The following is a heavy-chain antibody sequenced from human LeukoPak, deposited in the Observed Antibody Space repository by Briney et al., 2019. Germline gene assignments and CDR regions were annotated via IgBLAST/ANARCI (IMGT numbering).Heavy chain of an antibody. Sequence: PSETLSLTCTVSGGSISSYYWSWIRQPPGKGLEWNGYIFSSGSTNYNPSLKSRVTISVDTSKNQFSLKLSSVTAADTAVYYCARRSSSWSFDYWGQGTLVTVSS. J-gene: IGHJ4*02. V-gene: IGHV4-59*08. D-gene: IGHD6-13*01. CDR3: ARRSSSWSFDY. CDR2: IFSSGST. CDR1: GGSISSYY.